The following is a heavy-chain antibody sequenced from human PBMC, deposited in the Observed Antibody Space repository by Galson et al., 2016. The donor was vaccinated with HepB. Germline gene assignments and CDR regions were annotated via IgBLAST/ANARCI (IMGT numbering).Heavy chain of an antibody. D-gene: IGHD6-19*01. CDR1: GGSFSSSHW. V-gene: IGHV4-4*02. CDR3: ARAASGWYFVY. CDR2: IHHSGST. J-gene: IGHJ4*02. Sequence: ETLSLTCAVSGGSFSSSHWWSWVRQPPGKGLEWIGEIHHSGSTNYNPSLRSRLTISIDKSKNQFSLKLSSQTAADTAVYYCARAASGWYFVYWGQGTLVTVSS.